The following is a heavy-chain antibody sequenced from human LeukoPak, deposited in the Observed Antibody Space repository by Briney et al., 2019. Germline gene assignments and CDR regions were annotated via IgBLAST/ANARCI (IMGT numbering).Heavy chain of an antibody. D-gene: IGHD3-22*01. Sequence: RESLKISCKGSGYSFTSYWIGWVRQMPGKGLEWMGIIYPGDSDTRYSPSFQGQVTISADKSISTAYLQWSSLKASDTAMYHCASLMKGSPYYYDSSGYYPGAFDIWGQGTMVTVSS. CDR1: GYSFTSYW. CDR2: IYPGDSDT. CDR3: ASLMKGSPYYYDSSGYYPGAFDI. J-gene: IGHJ3*02. V-gene: IGHV5-51*01.